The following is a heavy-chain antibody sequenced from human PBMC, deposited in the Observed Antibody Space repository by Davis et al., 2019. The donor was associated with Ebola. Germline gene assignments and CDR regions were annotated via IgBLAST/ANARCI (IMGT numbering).Heavy chain of an antibody. CDR1: GGSVSSGSYY. CDR2: IYYSGST. V-gene: IGHV4-61*01. D-gene: IGHD3-10*01. J-gene: IGHJ3*02. CDR3: ARHTRSGSYYNVHAFDI. Sequence: MPSETLSLTCTVSGGSVSSGSYYWSWIRQPPGKGLEWIGYIYYSGSTNYNPSLKSRVTISVDTSKNQFSLKLSSVTAADTAVYYCARHTRSGSYYNVHAFDIWGQGTMVTVSS.